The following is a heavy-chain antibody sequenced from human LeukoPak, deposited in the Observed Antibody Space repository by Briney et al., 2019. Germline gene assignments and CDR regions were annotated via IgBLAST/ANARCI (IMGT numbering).Heavy chain of an antibody. D-gene: IGHD1-14*01. J-gene: IGHJ4*02. CDR3: ARGYRFHFDY. CDR1: GLTFSSHW. Sequence: GGSLRLSCAASGLTFSSHWMHWVRQAPGKGLVWVSRITNDGSSTTYADSVKGRFTISRDNAKNMLYLQVNSLRAEDTAVYYCARGYRFHFDYWGQGTLVTVSS. CDR2: ITNDGSST. V-gene: IGHV3-74*01.